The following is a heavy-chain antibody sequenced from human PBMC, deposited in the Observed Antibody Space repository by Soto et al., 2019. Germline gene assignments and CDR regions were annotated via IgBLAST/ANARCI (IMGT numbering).Heavy chain of an antibody. CDR3: AKQLLWGGYCSGGSCYPAGPFDY. D-gene: IGHD2-15*01. J-gene: IGHJ4*02. V-gene: IGHV3-30*18. Sequence: PGGSLRLSCAASGFTFSSYGMHWVRQAPGKGLKWVAVISYDGSNKYYADSVKGRFTISRDNSKNTLYLQMNSLRAEDTAVYYCAKQLLWGGYCSGGSCYPAGPFDYWGQGTLVTVSS. CDR2: ISYDGSNK. CDR1: GFTFSSYG.